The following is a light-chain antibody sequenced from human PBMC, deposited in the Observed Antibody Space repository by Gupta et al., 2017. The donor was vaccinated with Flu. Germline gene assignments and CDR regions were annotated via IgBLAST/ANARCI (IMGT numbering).Light chain of an antibody. Sequence: QAPSVSVAPGRTARITCGGNNIGSKSVHWYQQTPGQAPVLVVYDNSYRPSGIPERFSGSNSDTTATLTISRVQAGDAADYYCQVGDNNSDHVVFGGGTKLTVL. CDR3: QVGDNNSDHVV. J-gene: IGLJ2*01. CDR1: NIGSKS. CDR2: DNS. V-gene: IGLV3-21*02.